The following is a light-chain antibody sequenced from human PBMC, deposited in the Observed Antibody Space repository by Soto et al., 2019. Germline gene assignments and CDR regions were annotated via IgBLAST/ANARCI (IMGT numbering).Light chain of an antibody. CDR3: SSYTSTNTVV. CDR2: EVR. V-gene: IGLV2-14*01. CDR1: SNDVGGFNY. Sequence: LTQPASVSGSPGQAITISCTGSSNDVGGFNYVSWYQQHPGKAPKLMIYEVRNRPSGVSSRFSGSKSGNTASLTISGLQAEDEADYYCSSYTSTNTVVFGGGTKVTVL. J-gene: IGLJ3*02.